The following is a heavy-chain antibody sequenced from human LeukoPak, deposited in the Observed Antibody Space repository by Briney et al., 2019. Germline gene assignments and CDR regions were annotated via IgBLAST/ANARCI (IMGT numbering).Heavy chain of an antibody. CDR2: INHSGST. J-gene: IGHJ4*02. D-gene: IGHD3-10*01. V-gene: IGHV4-34*01. CDR1: GGSFSGYY. Sequence: PSETLSLTCAVYGGSFSGYYWSWVRQPPGKGLEWIGEINHSGSTNYNPSLKSRVTISVDTSKNQFSLKLSSVTAADTAVYYCATAITTLYFDYWGQGTLVTVSS. CDR3: ATAITTLYFDY.